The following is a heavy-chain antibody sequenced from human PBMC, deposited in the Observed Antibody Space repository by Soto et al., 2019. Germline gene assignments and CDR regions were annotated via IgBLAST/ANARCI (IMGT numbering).Heavy chain of an antibody. V-gene: IGHV4-31*03. CDR2: IYYSGST. CDR1: GGSISSGGYY. J-gene: IGHJ4*02. D-gene: IGHD5-18*01. Sequence: SETLSLTCTVSGGSISSGGYYWSWIRQHPGKGLEWIGYIYYSGSTYYKPSLKSRVTISVDTSKNQFSLKLSSVTAADTAVYYCARGRIQLFDYWGQGTLVTVSS. CDR3: ARGRIQLFDY.